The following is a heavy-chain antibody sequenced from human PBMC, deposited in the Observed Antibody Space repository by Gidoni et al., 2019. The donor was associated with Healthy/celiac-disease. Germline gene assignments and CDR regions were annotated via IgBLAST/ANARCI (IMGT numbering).Heavy chain of an antibody. CDR2: IYPGDSDT. J-gene: IGHJ4*02. V-gene: IGHV5-51*01. CDR3: AREVGGLRRGHFDY. D-gene: IGHD4-17*01. Sequence: MGIIYPGDSDTRYSPSFQGQVTISADKSISTAYLQWSSLKASDTAMYYCAREVGGLRRGHFDYWGQGTLVTVSS.